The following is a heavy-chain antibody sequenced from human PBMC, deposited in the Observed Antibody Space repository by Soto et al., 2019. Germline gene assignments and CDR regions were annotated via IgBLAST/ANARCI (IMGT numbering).Heavy chain of an antibody. V-gene: IGHV4-30-4*02. CDR1: GGSISSGDYY. D-gene: IGHD3-3*01. Sequence: SETLSLTCTVSGGSISSGDYYWSWIRQPPGKGLEWIGYIYYSGSTYYNPSLKSRVTISVDTSKNQFSLKLSSVTAAATSVYYCARAYYDFWSGYGSWFDPWGQGALVTVSS. CDR3: ARAYYDFWSGYGSWFDP. J-gene: IGHJ5*02. CDR2: IYYSGST.